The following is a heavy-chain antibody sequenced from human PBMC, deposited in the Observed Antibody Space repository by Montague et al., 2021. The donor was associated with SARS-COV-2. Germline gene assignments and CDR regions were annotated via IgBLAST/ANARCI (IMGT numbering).Heavy chain of an antibody. J-gene: IGHJ6*02. CDR2: ISSSGGGSTK. Sequence: SLRLSCEAYGFIFSSYEMNWVRQAPGKGLEWISYISSSGGGSTKXYTXSGKGRFTISRDNAKNSLYLQMNRLRVEDTAIYYCARDRDWDDWCGMNVWGQGTTVTVSS. CDR3: ARDRDWDDWCGMNV. V-gene: IGHV3-48*03. D-gene: IGHD2-21*01. CDR1: GFIFSSYE.